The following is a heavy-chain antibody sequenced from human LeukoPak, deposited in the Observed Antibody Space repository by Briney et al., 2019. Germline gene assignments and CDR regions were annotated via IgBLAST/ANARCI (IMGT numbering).Heavy chain of an antibody. CDR2: MHGSGSP. V-gene: IGHV4-59*02. Sequence: SETMTLTCTVSGASVRSDHWNWIRQSPGKGLEWIAYMHGSGSPNYNPSLASRLTLSVDATENLLSLKLTSVTAADTAVYFCARDLSVNAFDIWGQGTLVTVSS. CDR3: ARDLSVNAFDI. D-gene: IGHD2/OR15-2a*01. CDR1: GASVRSDH. J-gene: IGHJ3*02.